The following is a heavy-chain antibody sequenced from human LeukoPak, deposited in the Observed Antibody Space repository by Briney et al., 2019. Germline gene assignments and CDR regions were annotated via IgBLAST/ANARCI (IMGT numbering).Heavy chain of an antibody. CDR3: ARDPASYSNTVSGGMDV. CDR1: GDTFTSYG. D-gene: IGHD6-13*01. V-gene: IGHV1-18*01. Sequence: ASVKVSRKASGDTFTSYGISWVRQAPGQGLEWMGWISAYNGNTNYAQKLQGRVTMTTDTSTSTAYMELRSLRSDDTAVYYCARDPASYSNTVSGGMDVWGQGTTLTVSS. J-gene: IGHJ6*02. CDR2: ISAYNGNT.